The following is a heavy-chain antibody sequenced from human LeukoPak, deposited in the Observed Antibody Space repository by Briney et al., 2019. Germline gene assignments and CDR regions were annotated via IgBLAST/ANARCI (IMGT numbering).Heavy chain of an antibody. CDR3: ARDFPRYYDILTGSDV. CDR1: GFTFSSYS. J-gene: IGHJ6*04. D-gene: IGHD3-9*01. CDR2: ISSSSSYI. V-gene: IGHV3-21*01. Sequence: GGSLRLSCAASGFTFSSYSMNWVRQAPGKGLEWVSSISSSSSYIYYADSVKGRFTISRDNAKNSLYLQMNSLRAEDTAVYYCARDFPRYYDILTGSDVWGKGTTVTVSS.